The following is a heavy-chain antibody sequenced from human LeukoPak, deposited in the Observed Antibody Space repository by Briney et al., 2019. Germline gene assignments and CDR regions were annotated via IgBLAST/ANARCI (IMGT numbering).Heavy chain of an antibody. CDR2: ISSSGSTI. D-gene: IGHD2/OR15-2a*01. V-gene: IGHV3-48*03. CDR3: ARGYYHFDY. Sequence: PGGSLRLSCAASGFTFSSYEMNWVRQAPGKGLEWVSYISSSGSTIYYADSVKGRFTISRDNAKNSLYLQMNSLRAEDTALYYCARGYYHFDYWGQGTMVTVSS. J-gene: IGHJ4*02. CDR1: GFTFSSYE.